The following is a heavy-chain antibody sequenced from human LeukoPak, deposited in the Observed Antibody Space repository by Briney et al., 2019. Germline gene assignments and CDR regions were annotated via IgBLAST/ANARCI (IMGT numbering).Heavy chain of an antibody. D-gene: IGHD4-17*01. V-gene: IGHV3-30*18. CDR3: AKVGRNYGDYNGWFDP. J-gene: IGHJ5*02. Sequence: PGGSLRLSCAASGFILTDYGMHWVCQAPGKGLDWEAFMSYDGGNKYYADSVKGRFTISRDNSKNTLYLQMNTLRTEDTAVYYCAKVGRNYGDYNGWFDPWAHGTLVTVSS. CDR2: MSYDGGNK. CDR1: GFILTDYG.